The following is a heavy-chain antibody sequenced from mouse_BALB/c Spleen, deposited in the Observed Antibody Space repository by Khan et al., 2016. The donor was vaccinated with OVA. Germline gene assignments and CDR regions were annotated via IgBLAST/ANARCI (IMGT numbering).Heavy chain of an antibody. D-gene: IGHD2-14*01. V-gene: IGHV5-6-5*01. Sequence: EVELVESGGGSVKPGGSLKLSCAVSGFTFSSYVMSWVRQTPEKRLEWVASISSGGSTHYPDSVKGLFTISRDNARNILYLQMSSLRSEDMAIYYCAREAYRYDEYYFDYWGQGTTLTVSS. CDR2: ISSGGST. J-gene: IGHJ2*01. CDR1: GFTFSSYV. CDR3: AREAYRYDEYYFDY.